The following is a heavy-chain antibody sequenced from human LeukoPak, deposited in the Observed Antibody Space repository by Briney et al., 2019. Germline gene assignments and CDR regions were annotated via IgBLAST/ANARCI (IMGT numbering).Heavy chain of an antibody. D-gene: IGHD3-3*01. CDR1: GGSFSGYY. V-gene: IGHV4-34*01. J-gene: IGHJ4*02. Sequence: SETLSLTCAVYGGSFSGYYWSWIRQPPGKGLEWIGEINHSGSTNYNPSLKSRVTISVDTSKNQFSLKLSSVTAADTAVYYSARAIGVVIISYFDYWGQGTLVTVSS. CDR2: INHSGST. CDR3: ARAIGVVIISYFDY.